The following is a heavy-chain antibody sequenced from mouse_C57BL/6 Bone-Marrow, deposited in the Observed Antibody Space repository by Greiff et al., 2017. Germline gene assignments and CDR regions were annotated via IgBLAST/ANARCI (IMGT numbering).Heavy chain of an antibody. Sequence: QVQLQQPGAELVMPGASVKLSCKASGYTFTSYWMHWVKQRPGQGLEWIGEIDPSDSYTNYNQKFKGKSTLTVDKSSSTAYMQLSSLTSEDSAVYYCARASFDYGSSYDYWGQGTTLTVSS. CDR2: IDPSDSYT. CDR1: GYTFTSYW. D-gene: IGHD1-1*01. CDR3: ARASFDYGSSYDY. V-gene: IGHV1-69*01. J-gene: IGHJ2*01.